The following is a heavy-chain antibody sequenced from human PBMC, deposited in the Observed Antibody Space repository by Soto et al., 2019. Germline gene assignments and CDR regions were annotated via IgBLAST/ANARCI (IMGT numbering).Heavy chain of an antibody. CDR1: GFTFSSYG. CDR3: ARGHSGYDLDYYYMDV. V-gene: IGHV3-33*01. Sequence: GGSLRLSCAASGFTFSSYGMHWVRQAPGKGLEWVAVIWYDESNKYYADSVKGRFTISRDNSKNTLYLQMNSLRAEDTAVYYCARGHSGYDLDYYYMDVWGKGTTVTVSS. D-gene: IGHD5-12*01. J-gene: IGHJ6*03. CDR2: IWYDESNK.